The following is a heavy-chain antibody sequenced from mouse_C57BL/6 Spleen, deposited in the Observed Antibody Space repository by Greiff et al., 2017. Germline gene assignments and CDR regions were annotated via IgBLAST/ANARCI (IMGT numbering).Heavy chain of an antibody. D-gene: IGHD1-1*01. CDR3: ARRYYGSRPPYAMDY. Sequence: QVQLQQSGPGLVQPSQSLSITCTVSGFSLTSYGVHWVRQSPGKGLEWLGVIWSGGSTDYNPAFISRLSISKDNSKSQVFFKMNSLQADDTAIYYCARRYYGSRPPYAMDYWGQGTSVTVSS. CDR1: GFSLTSYG. CDR2: IWSGGST. J-gene: IGHJ4*01. V-gene: IGHV2-2*01.